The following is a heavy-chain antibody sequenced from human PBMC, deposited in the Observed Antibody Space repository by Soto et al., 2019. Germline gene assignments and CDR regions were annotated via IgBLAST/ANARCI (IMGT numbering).Heavy chain of an antibody. D-gene: IGHD6-25*01. CDR1: GYSFTSYW. CDR3: ARLQRGYYGMDV. J-gene: IGHJ6*02. Sequence: PGESLKISCKGSGYSFTSYWISWVRQMPGKGLEWMGRIDPSDSYTNYSPSFQGHVTISADKSISTAYLQWSLKASDTAMYYCARLQRGYYGMDVWGQGTTVTSP. V-gene: IGHV5-10-1*01. CDR2: IDPSDSYT.